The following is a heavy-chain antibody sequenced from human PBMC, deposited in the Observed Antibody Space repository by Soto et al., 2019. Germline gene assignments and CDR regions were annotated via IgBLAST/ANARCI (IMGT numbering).Heavy chain of an antibody. D-gene: IGHD3-10*01. CDR2: IIPIFGTA. J-gene: IGHJ4*02. Sequence: SVKVSCKASGGTFSSYAISWVRQAPGQGLEWMGGIIPIFGTANYAQKFQGRVTITADESTSTAYMELSSLRSEDTAVYYCGSGSYYNIVFDYWGQGTWVTVSS. CDR3: GSGSYYNIVFDY. CDR1: GGTFSSYA. V-gene: IGHV1-69*13.